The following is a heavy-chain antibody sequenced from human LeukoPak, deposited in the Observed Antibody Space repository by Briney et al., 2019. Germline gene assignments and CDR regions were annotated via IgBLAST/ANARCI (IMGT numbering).Heavy chain of an antibody. CDR2: ISCSGGST. CDR1: GFTFSRYA. Sequence: GGSVTLSCAASGFTFSRYAMSWVRQATGMGLEGVSAISCSGGSTYYADSVKGRFTISRDNSKNTLYLQMNSLRAEDTAVYYCAKDSGSPTMDLDYWGQGTLVTVSS. J-gene: IGHJ4*02. V-gene: IGHV3-23*01. CDR3: AKDSGSPTMDLDY. D-gene: IGHD3-10*01.